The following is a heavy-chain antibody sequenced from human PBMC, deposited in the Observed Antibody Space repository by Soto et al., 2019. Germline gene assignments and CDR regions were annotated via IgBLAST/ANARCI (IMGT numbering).Heavy chain of an antibody. D-gene: IGHD4-17*01. Sequence: PGGSLRLSCPASGFTFSSYAMSWVPQAPGKGLEWVSAISGSGGSTYYADSVKGRFTISRDNSKNTLYLQMNSLRAEDTAVYYCAKTVISYGDLYFDYWGQGTLVTVSS. J-gene: IGHJ4*02. CDR1: GFTFSSYA. V-gene: IGHV3-23*01. CDR2: ISGSGGST. CDR3: AKTVISYGDLYFDY.